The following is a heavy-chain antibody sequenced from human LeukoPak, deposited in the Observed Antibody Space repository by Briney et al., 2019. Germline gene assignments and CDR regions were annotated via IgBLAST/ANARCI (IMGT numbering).Heavy chain of an antibody. CDR3: ARDQGYYDILTGYSPWYFDY. CDR2: ISSSGSTI. J-gene: IGHJ4*02. D-gene: IGHD3-9*01. CDR1: GFTFSTYE. V-gene: IGHV3-48*03. Sequence: PGGSLRLSCAASGFTFSTYEMNWVRQAPGKGLEWVSYISSSGSTIYYADSVKGRFTISRDNAKNSLYLQMNSLRAEDTAVYYCARDQGYYDILTGYSPWYFDYWGQGTLVTVSS.